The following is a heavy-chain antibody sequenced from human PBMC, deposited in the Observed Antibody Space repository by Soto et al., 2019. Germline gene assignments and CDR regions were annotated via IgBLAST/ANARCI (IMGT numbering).Heavy chain of an antibody. J-gene: IGHJ4*02. D-gene: IGHD6-19*01. Sequence: LRLSWAASGFSFSSYALNWVRQAPGKGLEWVSTISGRGGRAYYADSVKGRFTISRDNSKNALYLQLDSLRAEDTAVYYCAKDRSQGAVARTRDFDYWCPGTLVTV. CDR2: ISGRGGRA. V-gene: IGHV3-23*01. CDR1: GFSFSSYA. CDR3: AKDRSQGAVARTRDFDY.